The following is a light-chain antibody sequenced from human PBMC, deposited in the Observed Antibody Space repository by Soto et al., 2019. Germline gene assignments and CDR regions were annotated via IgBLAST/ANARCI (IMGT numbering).Light chain of an antibody. CDR3: HQRSNWPPLT. CDR1: QSVGGY. J-gene: IGKJ4*01. Sequence: EIVLTQSPATPSLSPGERATLSCRASQSVGGYLDWYQQKPGQAPRLLIYDASNRASGIPGRFSGSGSGTDFTLTISSLEPEDLAVYYCHQRSNWPPLTFGGGTKVEIK. CDR2: DAS. V-gene: IGKV3-11*01.